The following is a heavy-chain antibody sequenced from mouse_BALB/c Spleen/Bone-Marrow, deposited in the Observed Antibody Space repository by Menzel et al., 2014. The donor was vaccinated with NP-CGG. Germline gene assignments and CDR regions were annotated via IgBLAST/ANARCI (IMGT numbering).Heavy chain of an antibody. D-gene: IGHD2-3*01. CDR3: SRLGYYGGFAY. CDR2: INPDSSTI. Sequence: EVKLMESGGGLVQPGGSLKLSCAASGFDFSRYWMSWVRQAPGKGLEWIGEINPDSSTINYTPSLKDKFIISRDNAKNTLYLQMSKVRSEDTALYYCSRLGYYGGFAYWGQGTLVTVSA. CDR1: GFDFSRYW. V-gene: IGHV4-1*02. J-gene: IGHJ3*01.